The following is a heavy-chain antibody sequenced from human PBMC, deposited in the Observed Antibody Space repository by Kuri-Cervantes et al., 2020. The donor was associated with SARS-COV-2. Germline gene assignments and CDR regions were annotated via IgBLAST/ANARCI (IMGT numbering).Heavy chain of an antibody. Sequence: ASVKVSCKASGYTFTGYYMHWVRQAPGQGLEWMGWINPNSGGTNYAQKFQGRVTMTRDTSISTAYMELSRLRSDDTAVYYCERTDLMLTAPDYWGQRTLVTVSS. J-gene: IGHJ4*02. CDR1: GYTFTGYY. CDR3: ERTDLMLTAPDY. D-gene: IGHD1-14*01. V-gene: IGHV1-2*02. CDR2: INPNSGGT.